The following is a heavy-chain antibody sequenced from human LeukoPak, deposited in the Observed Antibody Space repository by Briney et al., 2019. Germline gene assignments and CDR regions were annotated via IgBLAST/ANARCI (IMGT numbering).Heavy chain of an antibody. CDR1: GFTFSSYA. CDR2: ISGSGGIT. J-gene: IGHJ4*02. Sequence: GGSLRLSCAASGFTFSSYAMTWVRQAPGKGLEWVSGISGSGGITYYADSVKGRFTISRDNSKNTLHLQMSSLRAEDTAVYYCAKGVRYSPAKPLDYWGQGTLVTVSS. CDR3: AKGVRYSPAKPLDY. D-gene: IGHD5-12*01. V-gene: IGHV3-23*01.